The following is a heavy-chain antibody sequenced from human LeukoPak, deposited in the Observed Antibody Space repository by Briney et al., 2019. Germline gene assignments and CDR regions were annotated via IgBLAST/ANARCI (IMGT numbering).Heavy chain of an antibody. CDR3: AKYLSVAGSRDAFDI. Sequence: PGGSLRLSCAASGFTFSSYAMSWVRQAPGKGLEWVSAISGSGGSTYYADSVKGRFTIPRDNSKNTLYLQMNSLRAEDTAVYYCAKYLSVAGSRDAFDIWGQGTMVTVSS. CDR2: ISGSGGST. CDR1: GFTFSSYA. J-gene: IGHJ3*02. D-gene: IGHD6-19*01. V-gene: IGHV3-23*01.